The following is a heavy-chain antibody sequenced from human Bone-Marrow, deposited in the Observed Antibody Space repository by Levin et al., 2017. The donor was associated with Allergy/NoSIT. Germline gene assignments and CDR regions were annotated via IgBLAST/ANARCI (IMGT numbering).Heavy chain of an antibody. D-gene: IGHD2-2*01. CDR2: ISWNSVSI. CDR1: GFTFDDFA. J-gene: IGHJ6*02. V-gene: IGHV3-9*01. Sequence: SLKISCAASGFTFDDFAMHWVRQVPGQGLEWVSGISWNSVSIGYVDSVKGRFTISRDNAKNSLYLQINSARSEDTALYYCVKSTRYCSSLSFYDAFGFQYGMEVWGQGTTVIV. CDR3: VKSTRYCSSLSFYDAFGFQYGMEV.